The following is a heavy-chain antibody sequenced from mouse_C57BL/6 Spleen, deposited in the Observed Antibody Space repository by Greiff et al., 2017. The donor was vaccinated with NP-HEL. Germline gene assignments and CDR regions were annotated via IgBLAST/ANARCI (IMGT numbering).Heavy chain of an antibody. Sequence: QVQLQQSGAELVKPGASVKLSCKASGYTFTSYWMHWVKQRPGQGLEWIGMIHPNSGSTNYNEKFKSKATLTVDKSSSTAYMQLSSLTSEDSAVYYCATYYYGSSPAWFAYWGQGTLVTVSA. J-gene: IGHJ3*01. V-gene: IGHV1-64*01. CDR2: IHPNSGST. CDR1: GYTFTSYW. D-gene: IGHD1-1*01. CDR3: ATYYYGSSPAWFAY.